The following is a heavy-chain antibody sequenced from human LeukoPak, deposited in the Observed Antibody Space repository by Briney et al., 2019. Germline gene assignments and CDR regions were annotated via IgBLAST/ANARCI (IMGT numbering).Heavy chain of an antibody. Sequence: SVKVSCKASGGTFSSYAISWVRQAPGQGLEWMGRIIPIFGIANYAQKFQGRVTITADKSTSTAYMELSSLRSEDTAVYYCARVQVEGGYQRSIAAAGEGWFDSWGQGTLVTVSS. D-gene: IGHD6-13*01. V-gene: IGHV1-69*04. CDR1: GGTFSSYA. CDR3: ARVQVEGGYQRSIAAAGEGWFDS. CDR2: IIPIFGIA. J-gene: IGHJ5*01.